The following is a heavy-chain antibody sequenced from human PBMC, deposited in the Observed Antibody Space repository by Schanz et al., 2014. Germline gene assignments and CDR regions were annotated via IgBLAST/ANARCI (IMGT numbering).Heavy chain of an antibody. CDR3: ARPRFDYGEVDY. Sequence: VQLVESGGGLVKPGGSLILSCSVSGFSLNTYGIHWFRQPAGKGLEWVAVIWNNGVTKYYADSVRGRFTISRDRFQNTLYLRMSSLRAEDTAVYYCARPRFDYGEVDYWGQGTLXTVSS. J-gene: IGHJ4*02. V-gene: IGHV3-33*01. CDR2: IWNNGVTK. D-gene: IGHD4-17*01. CDR1: GFSLNTYG.